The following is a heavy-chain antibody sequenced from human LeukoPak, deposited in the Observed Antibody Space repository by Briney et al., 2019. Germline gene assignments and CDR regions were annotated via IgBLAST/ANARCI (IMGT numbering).Heavy chain of an antibody. CDR2: ISGSGGST. V-gene: IGHV3-23*01. Sequence: GRSLRLSCEASGFIFSSYAMHWVRQAPGKGLEWVSAISGSGGSTYYADSVKGRFTISRDNSKNTLYLQMNSLRAEDTAVYYCAKDRKGYSSQDYWGQGTLVTVSS. D-gene: IGHD6-19*01. CDR3: AKDRKGYSSQDY. J-gene: IGHJ4*02. CDR1: GFIFSSYA.